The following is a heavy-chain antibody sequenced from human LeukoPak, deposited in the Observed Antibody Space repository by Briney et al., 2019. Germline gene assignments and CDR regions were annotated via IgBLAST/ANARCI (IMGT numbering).Heavy chain of an antibody. CDR1: VLTFDEYA. V-gene: IGHV3-9*01. D-gene: IGHD3-22*01. Sequence: GGSLRLSRAASVLTFDEYAMHSVGQAPCKDGEGVCGISWNSGSIGYADSLKGRFTISRQNPKHSLALQMNSLRAEQTAVYYWPSDRVIEVRDAFYIWGQGAMVTVSS. CDR3: PSDRVIEVRDAFYI. CDR2: ISWNSGSI. J-gene: IGHJ3*02.